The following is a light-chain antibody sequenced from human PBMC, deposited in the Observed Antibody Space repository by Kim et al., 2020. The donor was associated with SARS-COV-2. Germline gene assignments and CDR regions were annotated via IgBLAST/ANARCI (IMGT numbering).Light chain of an antibody. Sequence: DIQMTQSPSTLSASVGDRVTITCRASQSISSWFAWYQQKPGRAPKLLIYKASSLESGVPSRFSGSGSGTEFTLTISSLQPDDFATYYCQQYNSYPVTFGQGTKVDIK. J-gene: IGKJ1*01. CDR3: QQYNSYPVT. CDR1: QSISSW. CDR2: KAS. V-gene: IGKV1-5*03.